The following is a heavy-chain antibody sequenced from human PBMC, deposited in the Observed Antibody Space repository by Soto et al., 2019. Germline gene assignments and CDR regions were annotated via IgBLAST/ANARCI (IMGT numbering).Heavy chain of an antibody. CDR3: AKDRENCSSTSCYTSWFDP. D-gene: IGHD2-2*02. CDR1: GFTFSSYG. Sequence: TGGSLRLSCAASGFTFSSYGMHWVRQAPGKGLEWVAVISYDGSNKYYADSVKGRFTISRDNSKNTLYLQMNSLRAEDTAVYYCAKDRENCSSTSCYTSWFDPWGQGTLVTVSS. J-gene: IGHJ5*02. V-gene: IGHV3-30*18. CDR2: ISYDGSNK.